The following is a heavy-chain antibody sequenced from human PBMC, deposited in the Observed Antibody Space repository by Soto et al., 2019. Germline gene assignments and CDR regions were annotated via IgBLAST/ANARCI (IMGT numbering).Heavy chain of an antibody. D-gene: IGHD6-13*01. J-gene: IGHJ5*02. Sequence: EVQLLESGGGLVQPGGSLRLSCAASGFTFSNYAMTWVPQAPGKGLEWVSGISGSGSSIYYADSVKGRFTISRDNSKNPLYLQMNSLRAEDTAVYYCAKGGDSSSWKNWFDPWGQGTLVTVSS. V-gene: IGHV3-23*01. CDR2: ISGSGSSI. CDR1: GFTFSNYA. CDR3: AKGGDSSSWKNWFDP.